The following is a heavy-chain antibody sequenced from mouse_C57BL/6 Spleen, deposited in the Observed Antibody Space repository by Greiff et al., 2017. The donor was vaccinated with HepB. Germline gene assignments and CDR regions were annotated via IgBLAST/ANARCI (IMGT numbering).Heavy chain of an antibody. J-gene: IGHJ4*01. CDR1: GYTFTDYE. Sequence: VQLVESGAELVRPGASVTLSCKASGYTFTDYEMHWVKQTPVHGLEWIGAIDPETGGTAYNQKFKGKAILTADKSSSTAYMELRSLTSEDSAVYYCTRPLTTGVSAMGYWGQGASVTVSS. V-gene: IGHV1-15*01. CDR2: IDPETGGT. CDR3: TRPLTTGVSAMGY. D-gene: IGHD1-1*01.